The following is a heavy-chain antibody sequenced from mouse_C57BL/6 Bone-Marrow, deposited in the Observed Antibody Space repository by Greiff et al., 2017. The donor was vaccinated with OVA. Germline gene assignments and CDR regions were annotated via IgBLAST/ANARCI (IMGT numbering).Heavy chain of an antibody. J-gene: IGHJ3*01. CDR1: GYTFTSYW. CDR3: AREGLRLGIAY. CDR2: IYPGSGST. V-gene: IGHV1-55*01. Sequence: QVQLQQPGAELVKPGASVKMSCKASGYTFTSYWITWVKQRPGQGLEWIGDIYPGSGSTNYNEKFKSKATLTVDTSSSTAYMQLSSLTSENSAVYYCAREGLRLGIAYWGQGTLVTVSA. D-gene: IGHD2-4*01.